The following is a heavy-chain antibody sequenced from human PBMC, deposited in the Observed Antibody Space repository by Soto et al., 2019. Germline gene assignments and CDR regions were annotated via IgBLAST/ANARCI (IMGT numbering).Heavy chain of an antibody. V-gene: IGHV1-69*04. CDR3: ATSYGSGYRAFDY. J-gene: IGHJ4*02. CDR2: FNPILSMS. Sequence: QVQLVQSGAEVKRPGSSVKVSFKASGDTFSFYSINWVRQAPGLGLEWMGRFNPILSMSNYAQRFQGRVTMTADKSTSTAYMELSGLRSEDTAMYYCATSYGSGYRAFDYWGQGALVTVSS. D-gene: IGHD3-10*01. CDR1: GDTFSFYS.